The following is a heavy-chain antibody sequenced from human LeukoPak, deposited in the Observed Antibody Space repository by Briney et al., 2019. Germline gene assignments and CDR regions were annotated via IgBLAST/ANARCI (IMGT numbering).Heavy chain of an antibody. V-gene: IGHV4-59*01. CDR3: ASLSIAARRRAFDI. Sequence: NTSETLSLTCTVSGGSISSYYWSWIRQPPGKGLEWIGYIYYSGSTNYNPSLKSRVTISVDTSKNQFSLKLSSVTAADTAVYYCASLSIAARRRAFDIWGQGTMVTVSS. D-gene: IGHD6-6*01. J-gene: IGHJ3*02. CDR1: GGSISSYY. CDR2: IYYSGST.